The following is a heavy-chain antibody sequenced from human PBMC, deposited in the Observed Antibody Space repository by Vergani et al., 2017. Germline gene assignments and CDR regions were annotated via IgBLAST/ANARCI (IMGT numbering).Heavy chain of an antibody. Sequence: VQLVESGGGLIQPGGSLRLSCAASGFTVSSNYMSWVRQAPGKGLEWVAVIWYDGSNKYYADSVKGRFTISRDNSKNTLYLQMNSLRAEDTAVYYCARTGFRGYGYYYYYMDVWGKGTTVTVSS. V-gene: IGHV3-33*08. J-gene: IGHJ6*03. CDR2: IWYDGSNK. CDR3: ARTGFRGYGYYYYYMDV. CDR1: GFTVSSNY. D-gene: IGHD5-12*01.